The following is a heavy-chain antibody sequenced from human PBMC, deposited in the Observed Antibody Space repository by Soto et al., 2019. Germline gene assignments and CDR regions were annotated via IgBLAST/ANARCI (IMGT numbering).Heavy chain of an antibody. J-gene: IGHJ6*02. CDR2: ISSSSSTI. Sequence: GGSLRLSCAASGFTFSSYSMNWVRQAPGKGLEWVSYISSSSSTIYYADSVKGRFTISRDNAKNSLYLQMNSLRDEDTAVYYCARGSYYDFWSGYYRDYYYYGMDVWGQGTTVTVSS. D-gene: IGHD3-3*01. V-gene: IGHV3-48*02. CDR1: GFTFSSYS. CDR3: ARGSYYDFWSGYYRDYYYYGMDV.